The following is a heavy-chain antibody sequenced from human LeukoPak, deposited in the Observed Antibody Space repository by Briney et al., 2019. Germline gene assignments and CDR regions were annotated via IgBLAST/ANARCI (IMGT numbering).Heavy chain of an antibody. D-gene: IGHD3-22*01. CDR2: ISYDGSNK. J-gene: IGHJ4*02. V-gene: IGHV3-30-3*01. CDR3: ARGGALFYDSSGYPPDY. Sequence: GRSLRLSCAASGFTFSSYAMHWVRQAPGKGLEWVAVISYDGSNKYYADSVKGRFTISRDNSKNTLYLQMNSLRAEDTAVYYCARGGALFYDSSGYPPDYWGQGTLVTVSS. CDR1: GFTFSSYA.